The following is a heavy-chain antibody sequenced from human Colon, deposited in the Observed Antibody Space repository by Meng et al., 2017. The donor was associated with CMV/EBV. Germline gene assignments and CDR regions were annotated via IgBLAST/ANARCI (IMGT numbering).Heavy chain of an antibody. J-gene: IGHJ6*02. CDR3: ARPAEGTNGMGV. V-gene: IGHV5-51*01. D-gene: IGHD1-1*01. CDR1: GYNFRNDW. CDR2: IYPSDLDT. Sequence: GESLKISCKGFGYNFRNDWIAWVRQVPGKGLEWMGLIYPSDLDTRYSPSFQGQVTISADKSISTAYLEWSSLKASDTAMYYCARPAEGTNGMGVWGQGTTVTVSS.